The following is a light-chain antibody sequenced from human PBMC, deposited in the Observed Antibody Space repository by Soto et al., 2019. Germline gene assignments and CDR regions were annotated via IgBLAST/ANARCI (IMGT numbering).Light chain of an antibody. Sequence: NFMLTQPHSVSESPGKTVTISCTRSSGSVASNHVQWYQQRPGSAPTTLIYENNQRPSGVPDRFSGSVDSSSNSASLTSSGLKTEDEADYYCQSYDSNNVVFGGGTKLTVL. CDR3: QSYDSNNVV. CDR2: ENN. J-gene: IGLJ3*02. V-gene: IGLV6-57*04. CDR1: SGSVASNH.